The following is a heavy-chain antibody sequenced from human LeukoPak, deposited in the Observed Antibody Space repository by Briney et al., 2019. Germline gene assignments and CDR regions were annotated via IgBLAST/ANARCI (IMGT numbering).Heavy chain of an antibody. V-gene: IGHV3-23*01. CDR2: ISGSGGST. CDR3: AKSPRGVRGADDAFDI. D-gene: IGHD3-10*01. Sequence: GGSLRLSCAASGFTFSSYAMSWVRQAPGKGLEWVSAISGSGGSTYYADSVKGRFTISRDNSKNTLYLQMNSLRAEDTAVYYCAKSPRGVRGADDAFDIWGQRTMVTVSS. CDR1: GFTFSSYA. J-gene: IGHJ3*02.